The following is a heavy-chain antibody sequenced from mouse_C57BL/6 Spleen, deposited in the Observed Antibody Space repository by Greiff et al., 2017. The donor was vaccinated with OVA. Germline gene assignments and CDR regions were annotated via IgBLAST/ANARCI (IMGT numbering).Heavy chain of an antibody. D-gene: IGHD1-1*01. CDR2: IYPGDGDT. Sequence: VQLQQSGPELVKPGASVKISCKASGYAFSSSWMNWVKQRPGKGLEWIGRIYPGDGDTNYNGKFKGKATLTADKSSRTAYMQLRSLTSEYSVVYFCASGVYYGSSDGAMDYWGQGTSVTVSS. J-gene: IGHJ4*01. CDR3: ASGVYYGSSDGAMDY. V-gene: IGHV1-82*01. CDR1: GYAFSSSW.